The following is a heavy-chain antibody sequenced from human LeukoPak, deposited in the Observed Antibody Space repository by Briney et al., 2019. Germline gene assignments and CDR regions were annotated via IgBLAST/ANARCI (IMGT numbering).Heavy chain of an antibody. D-gene: IGHD3-3*01. CDR3: ARGSGYSGYYLVL. CDR2: VYTSGST. CDR1: GASIINYS. V-gene: IGHV4-4*07. J-gene: IGHJ1*01. Sequence: SATLSLTCTVSGASIINYSWSWIRQPAGKGLEWIAPVYTSGSTNYNPSLKNRLTMSVGTSKNQFSLKLISVPDADTAVSDCARGSGYSGYYLVLGGQDT.